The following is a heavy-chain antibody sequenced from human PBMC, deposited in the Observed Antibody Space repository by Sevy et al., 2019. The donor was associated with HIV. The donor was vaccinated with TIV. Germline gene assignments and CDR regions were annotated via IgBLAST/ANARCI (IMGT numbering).Heavy chain of an antibody. CDR1: GGSINSFF. V-gene: IGHV4-59*01. CDR3: ARGGGIYYDSRGFHPQYYFDS. D-gene: IGHD3-22*01. Sequence: SETLSLTCAVSGGSINSFFWSWIRQSPGKGLEWIGYVYDSGNSEYNPSLRSRVTISVATSKKQFSLRLSSVTAADTAVYYCARGGGIYYDSRGFHPQYYFDSWGQGTLVTVSS. CDR2: VYDSGNS. J-gene: IGHJ4*02.